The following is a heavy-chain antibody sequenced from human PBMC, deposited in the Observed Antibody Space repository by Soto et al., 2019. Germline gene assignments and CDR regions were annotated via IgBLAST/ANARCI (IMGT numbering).Heavy chain of an antibody. CDR3: ASDLYSSSSGCLFDP. J-gene: IGHJ5*02. Sequence: ASVKVSCKASGYTFTGYYMHWVRQAPGQGLEWMGWINPNSGGTNYAQKFQGRVTMTRDTSISTAYMELSRLRSDDTAVYYCASDLYSSSSGCLFDPWGQGTLVTVSS. D-gene: IGHD6-6*01. V-gene: IGHV1-2*02. CDR1: GYTFTGYY. CDR2: INPNSGGT.